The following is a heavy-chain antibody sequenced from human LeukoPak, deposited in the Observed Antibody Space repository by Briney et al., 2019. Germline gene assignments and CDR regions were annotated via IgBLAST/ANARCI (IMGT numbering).Heavy chain of an antibody. V-gene: IGHV3-23*01. CDR1: GFTFSSYG. CDR2: ISGSDGNT. J-gene: IGHJ5*02. Sequence: GGSLRLSCAASGFTFSSYGMSWVRQAPGKGLEWVSAISGSDGNTYYADSVKGRFTISRDNSKNTLYLQMNSLTAEDTAVYYCAKATGTLGAWGQGTLVTVSS. CDR3: AKATGTLGA. D-gene: IGHD1-1*01.